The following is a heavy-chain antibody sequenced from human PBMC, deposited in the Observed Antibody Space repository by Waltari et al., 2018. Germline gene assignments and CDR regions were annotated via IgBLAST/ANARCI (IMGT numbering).Heavy chain of an antibody. V-gene: IGHV1-69*01. CDR2: IIPIFGTA. D-gene: IGHD3-10*01. Sequence: QVQLVQSGAAVKKPGSSVKVSCKASGGPFSSYAIRWLRQAPGQGLEWMGGIIPIFGTANYAQKFQGRVTITADESTSTAYMELSGLRSEDTAVYYCARSSGSYYKLDYWGQGTLVTVSS. J-gene: IGHJ4*02. CDR1: GGPFSSYA. CDR3: ARSSGSYYKLDY.